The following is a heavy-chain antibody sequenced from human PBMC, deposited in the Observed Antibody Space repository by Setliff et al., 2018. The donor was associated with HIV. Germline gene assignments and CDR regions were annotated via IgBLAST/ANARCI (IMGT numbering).Heavy chain of an antibody. CDR2: MNPKSGNT. D-gene: IGHD3-10*01. Sequence: ASVKVSCKASGYTSTSYDFNWVRQATGQGLEWMGWMNPKSGNTGYAQKFQGRVIMTRSTSKTTAYMELSSLTSDDTALYFCVRGALLAVFDFDHWGQGTQVTVSS. CDR3: VRGALLAVFDFDH. CDR1: GYTSTSYD. J-gene: IGHJ4*02. V-gene: IGHV1-8*02.